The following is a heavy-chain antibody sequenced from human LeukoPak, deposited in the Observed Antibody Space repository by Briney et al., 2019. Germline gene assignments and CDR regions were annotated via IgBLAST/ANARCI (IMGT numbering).Heavy chain of an antibody. J-gene: IGHJ3*02. V-gene: IGHV1-69*04. CDR2: IIPILGIA. CDR3: ARPGYSSSYLRNAFDI. D-gene: IGHD6-13*01. CDR1: GGTFSSYA. Sequence: ASVKVSCKASGGTFSSYAISWVRQAPGQGLEWMGRIIPILGIANYAQKFQGRVTITADKSTSTAYMELSSLRSEDTAVYYCARPGYSSSYLRNAFDIWGQGTMVTVSS.